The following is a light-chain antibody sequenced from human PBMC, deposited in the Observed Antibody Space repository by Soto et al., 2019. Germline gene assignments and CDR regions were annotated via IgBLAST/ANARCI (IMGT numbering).Light chain of an antibody. V-gene: IGLV2-14*01. Sequence: QSALTQPASVSGSPGQSITISCTGTSGDIGAYDYVSWYQQHPGTAPKLIIYEVGNRPSGVSHRFSGSKSGNTASLTISGLQAEDEANYDCLSYTSVNTRVFGGGTQLTVL. CDR2: EVG. CDR1: SGDIGAYDY. J-gene: IGLJ3*02. CDR3: LSYTSVNTRV.